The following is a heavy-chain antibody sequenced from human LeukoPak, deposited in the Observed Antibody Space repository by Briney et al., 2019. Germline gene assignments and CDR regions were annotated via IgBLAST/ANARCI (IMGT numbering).Heavy chain of an antibody. J-gene: IGHJ4*02. CDR1: GFAFSSYA. D-gene: IGHD5-18*01. CDR2: TSGSGGST. CDR3: AKAVGYSYEYYFDY. V-gene: IGHV3-23*01. Sequence: GGSLRLSCAASGFAFSSYAMSWVRQAPGKGLEWVSGTSGSGGSTSNADSVKGRFTISRDNSKNTLYLQMDGLRVEDTAVYYCAKAVGYSYEYYFDYWGQGTLVTVSS.